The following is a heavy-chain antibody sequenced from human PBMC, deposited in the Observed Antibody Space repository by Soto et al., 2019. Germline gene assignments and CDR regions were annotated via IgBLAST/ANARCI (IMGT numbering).Heavy chain of an antibody. D-gene: IGHD6-19*01. CDR2: ISYDGSNK. J-gene: IGHJ4*02. V-gene: IGHV3-30*18. Sequence: QVQLVESGGGVVQPGGSLRVSCAASGFSFSSYDMHWVRQAPGKGLERVAGISYDGSNKHYADYVKGRFTISSDNSKNTLYLQMNSLRVEDPGVSHCAKDLWADRGSGSPLDEWGPGTRVTVSS. CDR3: AKDLWADRGSGSPLDE. CDR1: GFSFSSYD.